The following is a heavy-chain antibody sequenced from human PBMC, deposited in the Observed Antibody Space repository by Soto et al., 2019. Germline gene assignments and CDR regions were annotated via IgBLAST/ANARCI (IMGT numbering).Heavy chain of an antibody. D-gene: IGHD2-15*01. CDR1: GDSISSYY. Sequence: SETLSLTCAVSGDSISSYYWTWIRQPPGKGLEYIGYIYYSGRTYYNPSLKSRVTISVDTSKNQFSLKLSSVTAADTAVYYCARGHLGITTTGTWYDFDYWGQGTLLTVSS. V-gene: IGHV4-59*01. CDR2: IYYSGRT. CDR3: ARGHLGITTTGTWYDFDY. J-gene: IGHJ4*02.